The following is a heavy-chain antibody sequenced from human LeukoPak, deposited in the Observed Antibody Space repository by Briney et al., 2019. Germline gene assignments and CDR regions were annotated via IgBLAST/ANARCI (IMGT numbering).Heavy chain of an antibody. CDR1: GFTFSSYG. CDR3: APPVGYDSSGYYLDY. V-gene: IGHV3-30*02. CDR2: IRYDGSNK. J-gene: IGHJ4*02. D-gene: IGHD3-22*01. Sequence: GGSLRLSCAASGFTFSSYGMHWVRQAPGKGLEWVAFIRYDGSNKYYADSVKGRFTISRDNSKNTLYLQMNSLRAEDTAVYYCAPPVGYDSSGYYLDYWGQGTLVTVSS.